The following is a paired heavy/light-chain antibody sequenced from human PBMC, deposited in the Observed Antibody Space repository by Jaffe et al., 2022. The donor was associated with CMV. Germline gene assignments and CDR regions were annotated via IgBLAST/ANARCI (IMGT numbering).Heavy chain of an antibody. J-gene: IGHJ4*02. CDR1: GFTFGSYE. V-gene: IGHV3-48*03. D-gene: IGHD3-22*01. CDR3: AREDDSSGYYYGVCKD. CDR2: ISVGATTT. Sequence: EVQLVESGGDLVQPGGSLRLSCAASGFTFGSYEMNWVRQAPGKGLEWISYISVGATTTHYADSVKGRFTISRDDAKGSMYLQMNSLRAEDTAVYYCAREDDSSGYYYGVCKDWGQGTLVTVSS.
Light chain of an antibody. CDR2: GSA. Sequence: QSVLTQPPSVSGAPGQRVTVSCTGSSSNIGAGFDVNWYQQLPGTAPKLLIYGSANRPSGVPDRFSGSKSGTSASLAITGLQAEDEADYYCQSYDRTLIYVFGTGTRVTVL. CDR1: SSNIGAGFD. J-gene: IGLJ1*01. CDR3: QSYDRTLIYV. V-gene: IGLV1-40*01.